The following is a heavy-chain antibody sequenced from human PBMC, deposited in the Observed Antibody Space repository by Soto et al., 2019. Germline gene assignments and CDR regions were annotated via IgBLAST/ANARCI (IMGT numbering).Heavy chain of an antibody. CDR1: GGSFSGYY. J-gene: IGHJ4*02. D-gene: IGHD4-17*01. CDR3: ARSPPTVTTSTNHFDY. V-gene: IGHV4-34*01. CDR2: INHSGST. Sequence: SETLSLTCAVYGGSFSGYYWSWIRQPPGKGLEWIGEINHSGSTNYNPSLKSRVTISVDTSKNQFSLKMSSVTAADTAVYYCARSPPTVTTSTNHFDYWGQGTLVTVS.